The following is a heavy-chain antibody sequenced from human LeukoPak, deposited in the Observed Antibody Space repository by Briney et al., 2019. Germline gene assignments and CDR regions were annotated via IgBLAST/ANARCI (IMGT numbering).Heavy chain of an antibody. V-gene: IGHV1-2*02. D-gene: IGHD2-2*02. J-gene: IGHJ6*03. CDR1: GYTFTGYY. CDR3: ARTGADCSSTSCYTGYYYYYMDV. Sequence: ASVKVSCKASGYTFTGYYMHWVRQAPGQGLEWMGWINPNSGGTNYAQKFQGRVTMTRDTSISTAYMELSRLRSDDTAVYYCARTGADCSSTSCYTGYYYYYMDVWGKETTVTVSS. CDR2: INPNSGGT.